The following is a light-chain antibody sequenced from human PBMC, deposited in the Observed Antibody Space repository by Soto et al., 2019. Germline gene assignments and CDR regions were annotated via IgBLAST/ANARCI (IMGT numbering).Light chain of an antibody. J-gene: IGKJ5*01. CDR1: QSVSSN. CDR2: GAS. Sequence: EIVMTQSPGAVSVSPRERVTFSCRASQSVSSNLAWYQQKPGQTPRLLIYGASTRATGIPDRFSGSGSGTEFTLTISSLQSEDFADYYCQQYQNWPLITSGQGTRLEI. V-gene: IGKV3-15*01. CDR3: QQYQNWPLIT.